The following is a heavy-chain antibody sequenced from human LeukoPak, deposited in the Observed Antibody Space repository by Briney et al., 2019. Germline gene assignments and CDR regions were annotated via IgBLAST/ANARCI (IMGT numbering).Heavy chain of an antibody. D-gene: IGHD3-16*01. Sequence: PGGSLRLSCAASGFTFSSYAMSWVRQAPGKGLEWVSAISGSGGSTYYADSVKGRFTISRDSAKNSLYLQMNSLRAEDTAVYYCSREHDTAAYPDYWGQGTLVTVSS. V-gene: IGHV3-23*01. CDR3: SREHDTAAYPDY. CDR2: ISGSGGST. CDR1: GFTFSSYA. J-gene: IGHJ4*02.